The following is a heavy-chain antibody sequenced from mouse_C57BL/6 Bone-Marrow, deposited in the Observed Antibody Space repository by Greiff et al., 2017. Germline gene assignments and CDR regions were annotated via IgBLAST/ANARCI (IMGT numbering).Heavy chain of an antibody. Sequence: VKLVESGAELARPGASVKLSCKASGYTFTSYGISWVKQRPGQGLEWIGEIYPGSGYTYYNEKFKGKATLTADKSSSTAYMELRSLTSEDSAVYFCARWGVTTVRWYFDVGGTGTTVTVTA. CDR1: GYTFTSYG. CDR3: ARWGVTTVRWYFDV. J-gene: IGHJ1*03. CDR2: IYPGSGYT. D-gene: IGHD1-1*01. V-gene: IGHV1-81*01.